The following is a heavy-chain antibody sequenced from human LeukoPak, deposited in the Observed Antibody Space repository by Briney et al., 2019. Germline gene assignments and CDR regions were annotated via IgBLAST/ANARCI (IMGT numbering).Heavy chain of an antibody. D-gene: IGHD6-13*01. CDR1: GFTFSSYA. J-gene: IGHJ4*02. Sequence: PGGSLRLSWAASGFTFSSYAMHWVRQAPGKGLEYVSAISSNGGSTYYANSVKGRFTISRDNSKNTLYLQMGSLRAEDMAVYYCARQATRIAAAGTSIDYWGQGTLVTVSS. CDR3: ARQATRIAAAGTSIDY. CDR2: ISSNGGST. V-gene: IGHV3-64*01.